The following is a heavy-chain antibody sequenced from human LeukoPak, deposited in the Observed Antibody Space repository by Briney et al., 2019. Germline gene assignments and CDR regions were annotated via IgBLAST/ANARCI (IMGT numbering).Heavy chain of an antibody. Sequence: GRSLRLSCAASGFTFDDYAMHWVRQAPGKGLEWVSGISWNSGSIGYADSVKGRFTISRDNAKNSLYLQMNSLRAEDTAVYYCARAPGYGAAYYFDYWGQGTLVTVSS. CDR1: GFTFDDYA. CDR3: ARAPGYGAAYYFDY. D-gene: IGHD1-1*01. J-gene: IGHJ4*02. CDR2: ISWNSGSI. V-gene: IGHV3-9*01.